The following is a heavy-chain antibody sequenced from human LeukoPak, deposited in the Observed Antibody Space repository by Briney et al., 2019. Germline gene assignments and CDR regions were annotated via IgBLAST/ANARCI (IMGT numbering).Heavy chain of an antibody. V-gene: IGHV3-48*01. J-gene: IGHJ2*01. CDR1: GFTFSSYR. D-gene: IGHD2-2*01. CDR3: ARDQKYLDWYFDL. Sequence: GGSLRLSCAASGFTFSSYRMNWVRQAPGKGLEWVSYISSSSSTIYYADSVKGRFTISRDNAKNSLYLQMNSLRAEDTAVYYCARDQKYLDWYFDLWGRGTLVTVSS. CDR2: ISSSSSTI.